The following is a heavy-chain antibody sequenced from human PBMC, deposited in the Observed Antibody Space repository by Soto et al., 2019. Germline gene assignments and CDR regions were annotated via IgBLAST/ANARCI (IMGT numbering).Heavy chain of an antibody. V-gene: IGHV4-30-4*01. CDR2: IYYSGST. D-gene: IGHD2-15*01. CDR1: GGSISSGDYY. Sequence: SETLSLTCTVSGGSISSGDYYWSWIRQPPGKGLEWIGYIYYSGSTYYNPSLKSRVTISVDTSKNQFSLKLSSVTAADTAVYYCARVERYCSGGSCPSYFDYWGQGTLVTVSS. CDR3: ARVERYCSGGSCPSYFDY. J-gene: IGHJ4*02.